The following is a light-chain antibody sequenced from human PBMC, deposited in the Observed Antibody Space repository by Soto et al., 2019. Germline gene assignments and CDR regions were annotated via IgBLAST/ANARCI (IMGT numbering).Light chain of an antibody. CDR1: QSISSW. Sequence: DIQMTQSPSTLSASVGDRVTITCRASQSISSWLAWYQQKPGKAPKLLIYDASSLESGVPSRFSGSGSGTEFNLTISSLQPDDFATYYCQQYNSYWAHTFGGGTKVEIK. V-gene: IGKV1-5*01. J-gene: IGKJ4*01. CDR3: QQYNSYWAHT. CDR2: DAS.